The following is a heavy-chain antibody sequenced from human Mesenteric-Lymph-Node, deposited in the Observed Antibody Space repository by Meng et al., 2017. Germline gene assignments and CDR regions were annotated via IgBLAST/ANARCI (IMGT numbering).Heavy chain of an antibody. D-gene: IGHD2-8*02. Sequence: GQLQEPGPGLVKPSATLSLTCTVSGGSISSYYRCWIRQPPGKGLEWIGEISHGGSPSYNPSLKSRVTISIDTSKNQLSLMLSSVTAADTAVYYCARRPTGIDYWGQGTLVTVSS. V-gene: IGHV4-59*08. CDR3: ARRPTGIDY. CDR1: GGSISSYY. CDR2: ISHGGSP. J-gene: IGHJ4*02.